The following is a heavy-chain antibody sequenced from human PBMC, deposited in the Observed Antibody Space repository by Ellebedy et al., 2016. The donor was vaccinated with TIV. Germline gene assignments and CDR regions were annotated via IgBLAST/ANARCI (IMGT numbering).Heavy chain of an antibody. V-gene: IGHV1-46*01. J-gene: IGHJ4*02. CDR2: INPSGGNT. CDR3: ARVGEWLDTFDS. Sequence: ASVKVSCKAFGYTFTNYYMHWVRQAPGQGLEWMGIINPSGGNTTYGQKFQGRVTMTRDTSTSTVYMELSSLRSEGTAVYYCARVGEWLDTFDSWGQGTLVTVSS. D-gene: IGHD6-19*01. CDR1: GYTFTNYY.